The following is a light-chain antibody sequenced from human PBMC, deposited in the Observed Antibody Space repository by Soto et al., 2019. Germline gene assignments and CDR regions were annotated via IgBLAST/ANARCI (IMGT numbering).Light chain of an antibody. CDR1: QSISSY. Sequence: DIQMTQSPSSLSASVGARVTITCRASQSISSYLNWYQQKPGKAPKVLVYAASSLQSGVPSRFSGIGSGTDFTLSISSLQPEDFATYYCQQSDSGPLTFGGGTKVEIK. CDR2: AAS. J-gene: IGKJ4*01. CDR3: QQSDSGPLT. V-gene: IGKV1-39*01.